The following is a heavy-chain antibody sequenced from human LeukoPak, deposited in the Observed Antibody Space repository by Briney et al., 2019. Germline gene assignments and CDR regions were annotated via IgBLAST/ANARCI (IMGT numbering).Heavy chain of an antibody. J-gene: IGHJ4*02. V-gene: IGHV5-51*01. CDR1: GYSFTSYW. CDR2: IYPGDSDT. Sequence: GESLKISCKGSGYSFTSYWIGWVRQMPGKGLEWMGIIYPGDSDTRYSPSFQGQVTISADKSISTAYLQWSSLKASDTAMYYCARSINAVWARWDGMDYWGQGTLVTVSS. D-gene: IGHD2-8*01. CDR3: ARSINAVWARWDGMDY.